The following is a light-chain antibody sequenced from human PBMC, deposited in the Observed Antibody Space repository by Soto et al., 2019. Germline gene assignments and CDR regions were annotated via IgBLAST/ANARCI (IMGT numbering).Light chain of an antibody. CDR1: QSVSNNY. CDR2: GSS. J-gene: IGKJ2*01. CDR3: QQYGSSPPYT. V-gene: IGKV3-20*01. Sequence: EVVLTQSPGTLSLSPGERATLSCRASQSVSNNYFAWYQQKPDQAPRLLIFGSSDRATAIPDRFSGSGSGTDFTLTISRLEPEDFAVYYCQQYGSSPPYTFGQGTKLEIK.